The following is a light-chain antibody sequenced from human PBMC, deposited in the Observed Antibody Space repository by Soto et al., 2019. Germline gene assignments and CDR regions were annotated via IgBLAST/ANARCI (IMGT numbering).Light chain of an antibody. J-gene: IGLJ1*01. Sequence: QSALTQPPSASRSPGQSVTISCTGTSSDVGGYNYVSWYQQHPGKAPKLMIYEVSKRPSGVPDRFSGSKSGNTASLTVSGLQAEDEADYYCSSYAGSNIPYVFGTGTKVTVL. V-gene: IGLV2-8*02. CDR1: SSDVGGYNY. CDR3: SSYAGSNIPYV. CDR2: EVS.